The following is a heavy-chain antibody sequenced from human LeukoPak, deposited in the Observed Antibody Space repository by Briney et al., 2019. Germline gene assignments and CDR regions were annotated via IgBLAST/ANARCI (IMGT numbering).Heavy chain of an antibody. CDR3: ARLNFGDDY. CDR1: GFTFSSKY. CDR2: IYGSTSA. V-gene: IGHV3-66*01. Sequence: GGSLRLSCAASGFTFSSKYINWVRQAPGKGLEWVSLIYGSTSADYADSVKGRFTISRDNSMNTVYLQMNSPRAEDTAIYYCARLNFGDDYWGQGTLVAVSS. J-gene: IGHJ4*02. D-gene: IGHD4-17*01.